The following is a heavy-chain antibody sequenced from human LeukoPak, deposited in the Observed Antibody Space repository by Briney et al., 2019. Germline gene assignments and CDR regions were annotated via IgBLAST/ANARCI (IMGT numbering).Heavy chain of an antibody. CDR3: ARQGPGYCGSASCYGVDY. Sequence: ASVKVSCKASGYTFTSSAMNWVRQAPGQGLGWMGWINTNTGNPTYAQGFTGRFVFSLDTSVSTAYLQISSLKAEDTAVYYCARQGPGYCGSASCYGVDYWGQGTLVTVSS. CDR2: INTNTGNP. V-gene: IGHV7-4-1*02. D-gene: IGHD2-2*01. J-gene: IGHJ4*02. CDR1: GYTFTSSA.